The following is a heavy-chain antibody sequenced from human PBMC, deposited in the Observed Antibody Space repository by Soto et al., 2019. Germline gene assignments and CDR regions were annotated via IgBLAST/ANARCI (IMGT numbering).Heavy chain of an antibody. V-gene: IGHV1-46*01. Sequence: GASVKVSCKASGYTFTSYYMHWVRQAPGQGLEWMGIINPSGGSTSYAQKFQGRVTMTRDTSTSTVYMELSSLRSEDTAVYYCARDRDRVAGTEVYYYYGMDVWGQGTTVTVSS. D-gene: IGHD6-19*01. J-gene: IGHJ6*02. CDR3: ARDRDRVAGTEVYYYYGMDV. CDR2: INPSGGST. CDR1: GYTFTSYY.